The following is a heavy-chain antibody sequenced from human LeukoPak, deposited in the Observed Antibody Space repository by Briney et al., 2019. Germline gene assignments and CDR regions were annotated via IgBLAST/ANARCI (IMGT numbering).Heavy chain of an antibody. CDR3: ALGNFSCGSRYPPDY. V-gene: IGHV4-59*08. Sequence: SETLSLTCTVSGGSISSYYWSWIRQPPGKGLEWIGYIYYSGSTNYNPSLKSRVTISVDTSKNQFSLKLSSVTAADTAVYYCALGNFSCGSRYPPDYWGQGTLVTVSS. CDR1: GGSISSYY. CDR2: IYYSGST. D-gene: IGHD2-15*01. J-gene: IGHJ4*02.